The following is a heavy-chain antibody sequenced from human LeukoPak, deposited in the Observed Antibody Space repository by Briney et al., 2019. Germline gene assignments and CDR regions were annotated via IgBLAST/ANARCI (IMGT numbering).Heavy chain of an antibody. CDR2: ISSSGSTI. V-gene: IGHV3-11*01. Sequence: PGGSLRLTCAASGFTSSNYYMSWIRQPPGTGQEWDSYISSSGSTIYYADSVKGRFTISRDNAKNSLYLQMNSLRGEDTAVYYWARDGTSGWYSGGMDGWGEGTTVTVSS. CDR1: GFTSSNYY. CDR3: ARDGTSGWYSGGMDG. J-gene: IGHJ6*04. D-gene: IGHD6-19*01.